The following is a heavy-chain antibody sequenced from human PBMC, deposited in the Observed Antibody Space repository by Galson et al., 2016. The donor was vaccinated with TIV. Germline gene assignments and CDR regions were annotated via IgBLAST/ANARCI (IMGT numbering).Heavy chain of an antibody. CDR2: ISSGGST. Sequence: LRLSCAASGFSVNDNYMSWVRQAPGRGLEWVSIISSGGSTNYVDSVKGRFTISRDFSKNTLFLQMHSLRAEDSAVYYCARDRRHCGNECYLYYYYCMDVWGPGTTVTVSS. V-gene: IGHV3-66*02. D-gene: IGHD2-21*01. J-gene: IGHJ6*02. CDR3: ARDRRHCGNECYLYYYYCMDV. CDR1: GFSVNDNY.